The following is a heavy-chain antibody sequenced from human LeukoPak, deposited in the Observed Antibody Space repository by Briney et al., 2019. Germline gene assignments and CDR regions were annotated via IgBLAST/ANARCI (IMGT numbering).Heavy chain of an antibody. J-gene: IGHJ4*02. CDR1: GFTFSSYA. CDR3: ARVMGRYCSSTSCYVDY. V-gene: IGHV3-23*01. D-gene: IGHD2-2*01. Sequence: GGSLRLSCAASGFTFSSYAMSWVRQAPGKGLEWVSGISGSGGSTYYADSVKGRFIISRDNSKNTLYLQMNSLRAEDTAVYYCARVMGRYCSSTSCYVDYWGQGTLVTVSS. CDR2: ISGSGGST.